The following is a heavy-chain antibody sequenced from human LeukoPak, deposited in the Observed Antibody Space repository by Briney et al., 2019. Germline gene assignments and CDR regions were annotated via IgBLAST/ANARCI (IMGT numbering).Heavy chain of an antibody. J-gene: IGHJ4*02. D-gene: IGHD6-13*01. Sequence: SETLSFTCTVSGGSISSGSYYWSWIRQPAGKGLEWVGRIYTSGSTHYNPSLKSRVTISVDTSKNQFSLKLSSVTAADTAVYYCARVTGYMTEDYFDYWGQGTLITVSS. CDR1: GGSISSGSYY. CDR2: IYTSGST. CDR3: ARVTGYMTEDYFDY. V-gene: IGHV4-61*02.